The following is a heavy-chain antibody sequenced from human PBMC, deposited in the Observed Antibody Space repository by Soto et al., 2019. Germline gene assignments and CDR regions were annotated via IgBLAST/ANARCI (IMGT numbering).Heavy chain of an antibody. CDR2: INYNGNT. Sequence: QVQLQESGPGLVKPSETLSLTCTVSGASISSHYWSWIRQAPGKGLEWIANINYNGNTNYNPSLKSRVTISVDTSKNQFSLTVISVTAADTAVYYCAGGGSIVVATRCLMDVWGRGTTVTVSS. V-gene: IGHV4-59*08. CDR1: GASISSHY. D-gene: IGHD3-22*01. J-gene: IGHJ6*03. CDR3: AGGGSIVVATRCLMDV.